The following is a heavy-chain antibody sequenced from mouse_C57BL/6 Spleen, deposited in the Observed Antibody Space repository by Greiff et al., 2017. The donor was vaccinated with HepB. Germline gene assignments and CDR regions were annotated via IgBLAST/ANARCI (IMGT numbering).Heavy chain of an antibody. CDR2: IHPNSGST. CDR3: AREEPNYFDY. V-gene: IGHV1-64*01. CDR1: GYTFTSYW. Sequence: QVQLQQPGAELVKPGASVKLSCKASGYTFTSYWMHWVKQRPGQGLEWIGMIHPNSGSTNYNEKFKSKATLTVDKSSSTAYMQRSSLTSEDSAVYYCAREEPNYFDYWGQGTTLTVSS. J-gene: IGHJ2*01. D-gene: IGHD5-1*01.